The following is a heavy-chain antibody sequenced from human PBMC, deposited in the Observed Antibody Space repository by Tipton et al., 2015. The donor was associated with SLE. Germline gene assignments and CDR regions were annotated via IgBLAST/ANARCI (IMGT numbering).Heavy chain of an antibody. CDR2: IYYSGST. D-gene: IGHD3-10*01. V-gene: IGHV4-31*03. CDR3: ARRDRGGYFDL. CDR1: GGSISSGGHY. J-gene: IGHJ2*01. Sequence: LRLSCTVSGGSISSGGHYWSWIRQHPGKGLEWIGYIYYSGSTFYNPSLNSRVTISVDTSKNQFSLKLTSVTAADTAVYYCARRDRGGYFDLWDRGSLVTISS.